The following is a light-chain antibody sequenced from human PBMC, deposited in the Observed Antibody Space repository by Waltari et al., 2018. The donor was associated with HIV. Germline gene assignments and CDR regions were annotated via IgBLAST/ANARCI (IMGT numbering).Light chain of an antibody. J-gene: IGLJ3*02. Sequence: QPVLTQLPSMSGTPGQTVTISCSGRNSNIGSSSMYWYQHHPVTTPRLLIYSNHERPSGVPDRFSGSKSGTSASLTISGLRSEDEADYYCSTWDESQSFQVFGGGTKVTVL. CDR3: STWDESQSFQV. CDR1: NSNIGSSS. V-gene: IGLV1-47*01. CDR2: SNH.